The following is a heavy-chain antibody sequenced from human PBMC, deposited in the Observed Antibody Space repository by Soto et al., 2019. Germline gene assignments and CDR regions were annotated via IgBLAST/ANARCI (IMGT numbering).Heavy chain of an antibody. V-gene: IGHV3-23*01. D-gene: IGHD3-10*01. CDR3: AKYFYASGTKCFDS. CDR1: GFTFSNFA. Sequence: HPGGSLSLSCKASGFTFSNFAMSWVRQAPGKGLEWVSTISGNSVDTYYADYVKGRFTISRDNSKDTLYMQLFSLRVDDTAVYYCAKYFYASGTKCFDSWGQGAVVTVSS. J-gene: IGHJ4*02. CDR2: ISGNSVDT.